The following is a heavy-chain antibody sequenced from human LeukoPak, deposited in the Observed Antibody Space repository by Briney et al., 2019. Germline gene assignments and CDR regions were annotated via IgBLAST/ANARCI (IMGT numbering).Heavy chain of an antibody. CDR2: ISGSGGST. CDR3: AKDGGLVVPYPNWFDP. Sequence: QSGGSLRLSCAASGFTFSSYAMSWVRQAPGKGLEWVSAISGSGGSTYYADSVKGRFTISRDNSKNTLYLQMNSLRAEDTAVYYCAKDGGLVVPYPNWFDPWGQGTLVTVSS. D-gene: IGHD3-22*01. CDR1: GFTFSSYA. V-gene: IGHV3-23*01. J-gene: IGHJ5*02.